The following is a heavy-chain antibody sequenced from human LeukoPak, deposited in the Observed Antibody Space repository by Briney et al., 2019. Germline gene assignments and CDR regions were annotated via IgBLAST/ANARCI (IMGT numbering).Heavy chain of an antibody. CDR2: IFWNDDK. J-gene: IGHJ4*02. V-gene: IGHV2-5*01. CDR1: GFSLSTRGVG. Sequence: SGPTLVKPTQPLTLTCTFSGFSLSTRGVGVGWIRQPPVKTLEWRALIFWNDDKRYSPTLKSRLTITKDTSTNQVVLTMTNMDPVDTATYFCVHTGWHDIRVPDYWGQGTLVTVSS. D-gene: IGHD3-9*01. CDR3: VHTGWHDIRVPDY.